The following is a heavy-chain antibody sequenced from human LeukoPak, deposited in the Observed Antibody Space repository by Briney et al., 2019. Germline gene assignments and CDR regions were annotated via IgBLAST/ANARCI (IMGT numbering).Heavy chain of an antibody. CDR2: ISSSSSYI. D-gene: IGHD1-26*01. Sequence: PGGSLRLSCAASGFTFSSYSMNWVRQAPGKGLEWVSSISSSSSYIYYADSVKGRFTISRDNAKNSLYLQMNSLRAEDTALYYCAKDMREYSGSWFDYWGQGTLVTVSS. CDR3: AKDMREYSGSWFDY. J-gene: IGHJ4*02. V-gene: IGHV3-21*04. CDR1: GFTFSSYS.